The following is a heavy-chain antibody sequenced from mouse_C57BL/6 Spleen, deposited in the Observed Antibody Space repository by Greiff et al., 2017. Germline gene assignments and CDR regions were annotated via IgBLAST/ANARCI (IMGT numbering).Heavy chain of an antibody. V-gene: IGHV5-16*01. CDR3: ARRGTVYAMDY. Sequence: EVMLVQSEAGLVQPGGSVKLSCTASGFTFSDYYMAWVSQGPEKGLEWVANINHDGSITNYLETLKSRFIISRDNAKNILYLQMSSLKSEDTATYYCARRGTVYAMDYWGQGTSVTVSS. CDR1: GFTFSDYY. J-gene: IGHJ4*01. CDR2: INHDGSIT.